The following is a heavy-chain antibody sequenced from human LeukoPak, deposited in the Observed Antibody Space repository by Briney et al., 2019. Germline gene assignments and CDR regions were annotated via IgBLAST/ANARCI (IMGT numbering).Heavy chain of an antibody. Sequence: GGSLRLSCRASGFSFSRYWMSWVRQAPGKGLEWVANIKEDGSGKNYVDSMKGRFIISRDNAKNSLYLQISSLRAEDTAVYYCARDRSPEGYYDSSHWDYYHGMDVWGQGTTVTVSS. CDR1: GFSFSRYW. CDR3: ARDRSPEGYYDSSHWDYYHGMDV. CDR2: IKEDGSGK. V-gene: IGHV3-7*03. D-gene: IGHD3-22*01. J-gene: IGHJ6*02.